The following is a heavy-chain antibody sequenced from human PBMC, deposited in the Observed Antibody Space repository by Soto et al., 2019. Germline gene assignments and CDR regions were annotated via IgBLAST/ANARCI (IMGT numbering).Heavy chain of an antibody. CDR2: IYYSGST. V-gene: IGHV4-39*01. Sequence: PSETLSLTCTVSGGSISSSSYYWGWIRQPPGKGLEWIGSIYYSGSTYYNPSLKSRVTISVDTSKNQFSLKLSSVTAADTAVYYCARQRDYYDSSGYPYGMDVWGQGTTVTVSS. J-gene: IGHJ6*02. CDR3: ARQRDYYDSSGYPYGMDV. CDR1: GGSISSSSYY. D-gene: IGHD3-22*01.